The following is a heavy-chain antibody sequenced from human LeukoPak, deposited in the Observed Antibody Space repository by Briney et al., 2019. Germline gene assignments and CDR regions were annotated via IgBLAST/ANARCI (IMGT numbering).Heavy chain of an antibody. V-gene: IGHV3-33*01. J-gene: IGHJ4*02. CDR2: IWFDGKDQ. D-gene: IGHD4-23*01. CDR1: GFILNSYG. Sequence: GGSLRLSCAASGFILNSYGTHWVRQAPGKGLEWVADIWFDGKDQHFADSVRGRFAISRDNSKNTVYLQINSLRAEDTAVYYCARGRPHGNDYWGQGTLVTVSS. CDR3: ARGRPHGNDY.